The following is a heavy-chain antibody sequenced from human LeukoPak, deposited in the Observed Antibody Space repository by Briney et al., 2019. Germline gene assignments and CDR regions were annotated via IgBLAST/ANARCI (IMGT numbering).Heavy chain of an antibody. D-gene: IGHD5-24*01. Sequence: GGSLRLSCAASGFTFSSYAMSWVRQAPGKGLEWVSAISGSGGSTYYADSVKGRFIISRDNSKNTLYLQMNSLRAEDTAVYYCAEGGDGYNYYFDYWGQETLVTVSS. CDR3: AEGGDGYNYYFDY. V-gene: IGHV3-23*01. J-gene: IGHJ4*02. CDR1: GFTFSSYA. CDR2: ISGSGGST.